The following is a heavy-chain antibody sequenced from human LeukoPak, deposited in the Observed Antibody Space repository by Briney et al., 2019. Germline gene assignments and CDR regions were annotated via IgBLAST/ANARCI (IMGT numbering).Heavy chain of an antibody. J-gene: IGHJ4*02. CDR3: AGGPYDILTGYYGY. CDR1: GGSISSYY. Sequence: PSETLSLTCTVSGGSISSYYWSWIRQPLGKGLEWIGYIYYSGSTNYNPSLKSRVTISVDTSKNQFSLKLSSVTAADTAVYYCAGGPYDILTGYYGYWGQGTLVTVSS. D-gene: IGHD3-9*01. V-gene: IGHV4-59*08. CDR2: IYYSGST.